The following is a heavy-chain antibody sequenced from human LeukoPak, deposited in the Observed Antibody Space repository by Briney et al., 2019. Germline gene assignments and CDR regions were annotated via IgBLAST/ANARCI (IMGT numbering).Heavy chain of an antibody. J-gene: IGHJ4*02. Sequence: GGSLRLSCAASGFTFSSYAMSWVRQAPGKGLEWVSAISGSGGSTYYADSVKGRFTISRDNSKNTLYLQMNSLRAEDTAVYYCAKDRGRKGFTITFFDYWGQGTLVTVSS. D-gene: IGHD3-16*01. CDR1: GFTFSSYA. CDR2: ISGSGGST. CDR3: AKDRGRKGFTITFFDY. V-gene: IGHV3-23*01.